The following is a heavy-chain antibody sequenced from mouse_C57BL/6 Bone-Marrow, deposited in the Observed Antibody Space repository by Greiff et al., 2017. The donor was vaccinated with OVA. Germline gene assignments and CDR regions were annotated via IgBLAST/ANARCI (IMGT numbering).Heavy chain of an antibody. D-gene: IGHD1-1*01. Sequence: QVQLQQSGPELVKPGASVKLSCKASGYTFTSYDINWVKQRPGQGLEWIGWIYPRDGSTKYNEKFKGKATLTVDTSSSPAYMERQRLTSEDSAVYFCAKKTPVVPYYWYFDVWGTGTPVTVSS. CDR2: IYPRDGST. V-gene: IGHV1-85*01. CDR3: AKKTPVVPYYWYFDV. CDR1: GYTFTSYD. J-gene: IGHJ1*03.